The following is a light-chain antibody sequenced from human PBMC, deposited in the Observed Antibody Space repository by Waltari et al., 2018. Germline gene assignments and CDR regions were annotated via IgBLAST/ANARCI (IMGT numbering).Light chain of an antibody. CDR3: ASWDDKLNAWV. V-gene: IGLV1-47*01. Sequence: QSVVTQPPSASGPPGQRATIACSGGSSHIGHNRVYRYQQVPGTAPKLLVHTNNERPSGVPARFTGSKSGTSASLAIYVLRSEDEADYYCASWDDKLNAWVIGGGTRLTVL. CDR1: SSHIGHNR. CDR2: TNN. J-gene: IGLJ3*02.